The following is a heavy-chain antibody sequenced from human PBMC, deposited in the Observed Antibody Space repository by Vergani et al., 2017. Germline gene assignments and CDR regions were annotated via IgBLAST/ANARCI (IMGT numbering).Heavy chain of an antibody. CDR3: ARMKYRTSYSLSYYYYGMDV. V-gene: IGHV3-30-3*01. D-gene: IGHD1-26*01. J-gene: IGHJ6*02. CDR1: GFTFSSYA. Sequence: QVQLVESGGGVVQPGRSLRLSCAASGFTFSSYAMHWVRQAPGKGLEWVAVISYDGSNKYYADSVKGRFTISRDNSKNTLYLQMNSLRAEDTAVYYCARMKYRTSYSLSYYYYGMDVWGQGTTVTVSS. CDR2: ISYDGSNK.